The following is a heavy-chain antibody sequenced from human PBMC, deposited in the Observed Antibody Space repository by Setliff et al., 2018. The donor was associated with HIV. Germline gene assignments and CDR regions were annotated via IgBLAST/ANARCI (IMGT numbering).Heavy chain of an antibody. CDR1: GFSFSDYW. J-gene: IGHJ4*02. Sequence: GGSLRLSCVASGFSFSDYWLHWVRQAPGKGLVWVSGIKTDGTDTRYADSVRGRFTISRDNSKNTLSLQMNSLGAEDTAIYYCARVVATSDYWGQGTLVTVSS. CDR2: IKTDGTDT. CDR3: ARVVATSDY. V-gene: IGHV3-74*01. D-gene: IGHD5-12*01.